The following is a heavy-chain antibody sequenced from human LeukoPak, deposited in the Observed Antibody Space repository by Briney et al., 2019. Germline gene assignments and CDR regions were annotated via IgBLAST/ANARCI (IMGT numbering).Heavy chain of an antibody. V-gene: IGHV4-34*01. Sequence: SETLSLTCAVYGGSFSGFYWSWIRQPPKKGLEWIGEINHSESTNYNPSLKGRVTISVDTSKNQFSLKVRSVTAADTAVYYCARGHVGSYAYYYYYGMDVWGQGTTVTVSS. D-gene: IGHD2-8*01. J-gene: IGHJ6*02. CDR1: GGSFSGFY. CDR2: INHSEST. CDR3: ARGHVGSYAYYYYYGMDV.